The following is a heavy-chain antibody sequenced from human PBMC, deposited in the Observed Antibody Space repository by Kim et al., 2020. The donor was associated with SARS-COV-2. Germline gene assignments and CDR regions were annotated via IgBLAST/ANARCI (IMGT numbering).Heavy chain of an antibody. CDR1: GYTFTSYY. CDR3: ARDQPYYDFWSGLPGYGMDV. D-gene: IGHD3-3*01. J-gene: IGHJ6*02. V-gene: IGHV1-46*01. Sequence: ASVKVSCKASGYTFTSYYMHWVRQAPGQGLEWMGIINPSGGSTSYAQKFQGRVTMTRDTSTSTVYMELSSLRSVDTAVYYCARDQPYYDFWSGLPGYGMDVWGQGTTVTVSS. CDR2: INPSGGST.